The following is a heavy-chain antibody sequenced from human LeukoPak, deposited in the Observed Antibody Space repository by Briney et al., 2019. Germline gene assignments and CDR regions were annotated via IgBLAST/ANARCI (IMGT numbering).Heavy chain of an antibody. D-gene: IGHD3-22*01. CDR2: ISGSGGST. Sequence: GGSLRLSCAASGLTFTNAWMTWVRQAPGKGLEWVSAISGSGGSTYYADSVKGRFTISRDNSKNTLYLQMNSLRAEDTAVYYCAKGRNNYYDSSGYYAWWGQGTLVTVSS. CDR3: AKGRNNYYDSSGYYAW. CDR1: GLTFTNAW. J-gene: IGHJ4*02. V-gene: IGHV3-23*01.